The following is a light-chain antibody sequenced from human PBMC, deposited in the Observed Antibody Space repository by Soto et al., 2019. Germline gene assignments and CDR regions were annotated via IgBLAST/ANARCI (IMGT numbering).Light chain of an antibody. Sequence: QAVVTQEPSLTVSPGGTVTLTCGSSTGAVTSGHNPHWFQQKPGQAPRAVIYSTTNKHSWTPARFSGSLLGGRAALTLSGGQPDDEAEYYCCLVYSGVGLVFGGGTKLTVL. CDR2: STT. CDR3: CLVYSGVGLV. J-gene: IGLJ3*02. V-gene: IGLV7-46*01. CDR1: TGAVTSGHN.